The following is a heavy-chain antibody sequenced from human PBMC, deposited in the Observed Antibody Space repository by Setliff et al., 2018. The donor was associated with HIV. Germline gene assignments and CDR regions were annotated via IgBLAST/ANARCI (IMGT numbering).Heavy chain of an antibody. J-gene: IGHJ3*02. CDR1: GFVFNNYV. CDR2: ISIDGSDR. V-gene: IGHV3-30*04. D-gene: IGHD3-3*01. Sequence: PGGSLRLSCAASGFVFNNYVFTWVRQAPGKGLEWVAVISIDGSDRYYSDSVKGRFTISRDSSKKTLYLQMNRLRSEDTAVYYCARAFGYHDFWSGYSGDEFDIWGQGTLVTVSS. CDR3: ARAFGYHDFWSGYSGDEFDI.